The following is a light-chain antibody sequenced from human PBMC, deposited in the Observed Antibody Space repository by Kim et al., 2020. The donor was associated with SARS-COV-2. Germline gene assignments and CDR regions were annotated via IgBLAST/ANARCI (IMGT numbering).Light chain of an antibody. CDR2: WAS. J-gene: IGKJ2*01. CDR1: QSVLSSSNNKNY. Sequence: ATNNGKSSQSVLSSSNNKNYLAWYQQKPGQPPKLLIYWASTRESGVPDRFSGSASGTDFTLTISSLQAVDVAVYYCQQYYTTPHTFGQGTKLEI. V-gene: IGKV4-1*01. CDR3: QQYYTTPHT.